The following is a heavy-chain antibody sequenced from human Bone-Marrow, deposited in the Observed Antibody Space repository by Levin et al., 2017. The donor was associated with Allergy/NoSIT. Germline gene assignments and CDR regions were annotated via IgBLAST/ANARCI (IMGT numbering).Heavy chain of an antibody. J-gene: IGHJ6*02. Sequence: GGSLRLSCAASGFTFSSYGMHWVRQAPGKGLEWVAVIWYDGSNKYYADSVKGRFTISRDNSKNTLYLQMNSLRAEDTAVYYCARGLYGGKASYYYYGMDVWGQGTTVTVSS. D-gene: IGHD4-23*01. V-gene: IGHV3-33*01. CDR3: ARGLYGGKASYYYYGMDV. CDR1: GFTFSSYG. CDR2: IWYDGSNK.